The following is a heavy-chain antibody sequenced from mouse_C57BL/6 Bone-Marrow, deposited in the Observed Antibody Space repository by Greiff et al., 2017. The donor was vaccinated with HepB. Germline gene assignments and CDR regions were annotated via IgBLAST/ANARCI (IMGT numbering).Heavy chain of an antibody. V-gene: IGHV5-6*01. CDR1: GFTFSSYG. Sequence: EVQGVESGGDLVKPGGSLKLSCAASGFTFSSYGMSWVRQTPDKRLEWVATISSGGSYTYYPDSVKGRFTISRDNAKNTLYLQMSSLKSEDTAMYYCARHLVTTAWFAYWGQGTLVTVSA. D-gene: IGHD2-2*01. CDR3: ARHLVTTAWFAY. J-gene: IGHJ3*01. CDR2: ISSGGSYT.